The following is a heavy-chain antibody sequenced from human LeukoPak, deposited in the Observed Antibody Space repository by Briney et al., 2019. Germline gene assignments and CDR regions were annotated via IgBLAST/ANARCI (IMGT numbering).Heavy chain of an antibody. CDR3: ARARYCSSTNCYEHDY. CDR1: GFTFSSYS. V-gene: IGHV3-21*01. J-gene: IGHJ4*02. D-gene: IGHD2-2*01. Sequence: PGGSLRLSCAASGFTFSSYSMSWVRQAPGKGLEWVSSISSSSTYIYYADSVKGRFTISRDNAKNSLYLQMNSLRAEDTVVYYCARARYCSSTNCYEHDYWGQGTQVTVSS. CDR2: ISSSSTYI.